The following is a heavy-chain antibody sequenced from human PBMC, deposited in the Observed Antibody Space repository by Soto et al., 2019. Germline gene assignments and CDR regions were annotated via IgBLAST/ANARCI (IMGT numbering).Heavy chain of an antibody. V-gene: IGHV3-21*01. Sequence: GESLRLACTVSGYDFNNYGINWVRQVPGKGLEWVSSISKSDYTYYSDSVKGRFTISRDNAKNSVSLQMNTLRVEDTAVYYCAREDSIIIPAVSDFWGQGTLVTSPQ. CDR3: AREDSIIIPAVSDF. CDR2: ISKSDYT. D-gene: IGHD2-2*01. J-gene: IGHJ4*02. CDR1: GYDFNNYG.